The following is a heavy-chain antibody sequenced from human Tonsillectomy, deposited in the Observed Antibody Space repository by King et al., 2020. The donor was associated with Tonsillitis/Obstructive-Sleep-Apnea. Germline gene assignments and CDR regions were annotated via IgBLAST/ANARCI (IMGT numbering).Heavy chain of an antibody. CDR3: AGEGNIMITFGYQDAFDI. CDR2: ISYDGNNK. D-gene: IGHD3-16*01. J-gene: IGHJ3*02. Sequence: VQLVESGGGVVQPGRSLRLSCAASGFAFSRYSMYWVRQTPGQGLEWVALISYDGNNKDYGDSVKGRFTISRDSSENSLYLQMNSLSAEDTALYYCAGEGNIMITFGYQDAFDIWGRGTMVTVSS. V-gene: IGHV3-30*01. CDR1: GFAFSRYS.